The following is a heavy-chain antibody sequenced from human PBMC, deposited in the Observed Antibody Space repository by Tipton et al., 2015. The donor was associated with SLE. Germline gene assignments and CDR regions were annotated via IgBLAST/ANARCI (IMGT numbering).Heavy chain of an antibody. CDR2: IWYDGSNK. V-gene: IGHV3-33*01. J-gene: IGHJ4*02. D-gene: IGHD6-13*01. CDR3: ARGRGAAAGSSDY. CDR1: GFTFSSYG. Sequence: SLRLSCAASGFTFSSYGMHWVRQVPGKGLEWVAVIWYDGSNKYYADSVKGRFTISRDNSKNTLYLQMNSLRAEDTAVYYCARGRGAAAGSSDYWGQGTLVTVSS.